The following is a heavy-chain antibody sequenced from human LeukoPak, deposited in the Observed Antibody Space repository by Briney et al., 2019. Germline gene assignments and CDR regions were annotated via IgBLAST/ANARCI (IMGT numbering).Heavy chain of an antibody. Sequence: PSETLSLTCAVYGGSFSGYYWSWIRQPPGEGLEWIGEINHSGSTNYNPSLKSRVTISVDTSKNQFSLKLSSVTAADTAVYYCARGGRGAPTDYWGQGTLVTVSS. D-gene: IGHD1-26*01. J-gene: IGHJ4*02. CDR1: GGSFSGYY. CDR2: INHSGST. CDR3: ARGGRGAPTDY. V-gene: IGHV4-34*01.